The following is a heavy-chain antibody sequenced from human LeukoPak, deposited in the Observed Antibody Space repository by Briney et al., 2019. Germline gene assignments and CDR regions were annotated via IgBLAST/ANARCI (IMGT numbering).Heavy chain of an antibody. CDR3: AKDAGYCSGGSCYPYYFDY. CDR1: GFTFTSYS. Sequence: PGGSLRLSCAASGFTFTSYSMNWVRQAPGKGLEWVSTISGGGGSTYYADSVKGRFTISRDNSKNTLYLQVNSLRAEDTAVYYCAKDAGYCSGGSCYPYYFDYWGQGTLVTVSS. V-gene: IGHV3-23*01. D-gene: IGHD2-15*01. J-gene: IGHJ4*02. CDR2: ISGGGGST.